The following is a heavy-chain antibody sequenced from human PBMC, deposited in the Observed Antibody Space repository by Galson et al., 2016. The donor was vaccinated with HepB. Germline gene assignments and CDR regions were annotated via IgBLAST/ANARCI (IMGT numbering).Heavy chain of an antibody. J-gene: IGHJ4*02. CDR2: IYSGGTT. CDR1: GFTVSSNY. D-gene: IGHD4-17*01. V-gene: IGHV3-66*02. CDR3: ARGVYGDHGWFDY. Sequence: SLRLSCAASGFTVSSNYMSWVRQAPGKGLEWVSVIYSGGTTYYADSVKGRFTISRDSSKNTLFLQMNTRRPEDTAVYYCARGVYGDHGWFDYWGQGTLVTVSS.